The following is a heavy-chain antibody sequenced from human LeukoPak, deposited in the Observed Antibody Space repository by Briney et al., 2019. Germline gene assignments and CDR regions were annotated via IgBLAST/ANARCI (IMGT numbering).Heavy chain of an antibody. CDR2: INPNSGGT. CDR3: ARDLDIVVVPADQYYYYYYGMDV. CDR1: GYTFTSYG. V-gene: IGHV1-2*02. Sequence: GASVKVSCKASGYTFTSYGISWVRQAPGQGLEWMGWINPNSGGTNYAQKFQGRVTMTRDTSISTAYMELSRLRSDDTAVYYCARDLDIVVVPADQYYYYYYGMDVWGQGTTVTVSS. J-gene: IGHJ6*02. D-gene: IGHD2-2*03.